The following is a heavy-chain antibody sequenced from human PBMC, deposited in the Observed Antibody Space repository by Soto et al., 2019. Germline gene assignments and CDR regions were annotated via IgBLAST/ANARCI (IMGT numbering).Heavy chain of an antibody. CDR2: ISSSSSYI. Sequence: PGGSLRLSCAASGFTFSSYSMNWVRQAPGKGLEWVSSISSSSSYIYYADSVKGRFTISRDNAKNSLYLQMNSLRAEDTAVYYCARIRFLEWLPGPSHSTSLITYGMDVWGQGTTVTVSS. D-gene: IGHD3-3*01. V-gene: IGHV3-21*01. J-gene: IGHJ6*02. CDR3: ARIRFLEWLPGPSHSTSLITYGMDV. CDR1: GFTFSSYS.